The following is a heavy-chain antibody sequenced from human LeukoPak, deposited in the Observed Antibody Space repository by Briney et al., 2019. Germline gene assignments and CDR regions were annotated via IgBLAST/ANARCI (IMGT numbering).Heavy chain of an antibody. CDR3: ATVQVVPAAIGYFQH. V-gene: IGHV1-24*01. CDR1: GYTLTELS. Sequence: ASVKVSCKVSGYTLTELSMHWVRQAPGKGLEWMGGFDPEDGETIYAQKFQGRVTMTEDTSTDTAYMELSSLRSEDTAAYYCATVQVVPAAIGYFQHWGQGTLVTVSS. J-gene: IGHJ1*01. D-gene: IGHD2-2*02. CDR2: FDPEDGET.